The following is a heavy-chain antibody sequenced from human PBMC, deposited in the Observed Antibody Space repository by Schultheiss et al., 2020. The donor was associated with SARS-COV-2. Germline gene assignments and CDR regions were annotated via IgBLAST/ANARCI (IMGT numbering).Heavy chain of an antibody. CDR1: GGSFSGYY. J-gene: IGHJ4*02. CDR2: INHSGST. D-gene: IGHD2-15*01. Sequence: SQTLSLTCAVYGGSFSGYYWSWIRQPPGKGLEWIGEINHSGSTNYNPSLKSRVTISVDTSKNQFSLKLSSVTAADTAVYYSARSPDISGGEFGYWGQGTLVTVSS. CDR3: ARSPDISGGEFGY. V-gene: IGHV4-34*01.